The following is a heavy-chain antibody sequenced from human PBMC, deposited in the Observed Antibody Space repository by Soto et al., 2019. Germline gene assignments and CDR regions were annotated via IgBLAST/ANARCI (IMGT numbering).Heavy chain of an antibody. J-gene: IGHJ6*02. CDR2: IYYSGST. CDR1: GGSISSSSYY. V-gene: IGHV4-39*01. CDR3: ARPVASYYYYCMDV. Sequence: QLQLQESGPGLVKPSETLSLTCTVSGGSISSSSYYWGWIRQPPGKGLEWIGSIYYSGSTYYNPSLKSRVTSSVDTSRNQFSLKLCSVTAGDTAVYSCARPVASYYYYCMDVWGQGTTVTVSS.